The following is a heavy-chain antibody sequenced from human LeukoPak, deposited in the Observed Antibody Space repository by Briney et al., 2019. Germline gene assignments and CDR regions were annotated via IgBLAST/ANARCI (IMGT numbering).Heavy chain of an antibody. V-gene: IGHV4-4*09. Sequence: SETLSLTCSVSGDSINGYSWGWVRQPPGKGLECIGYMFDRGSPNHHPSLQNRVTTSVDTSKNEFSLRLTSVTAADTAVYYCARRIQLWSYWHFDLWGRGTLVTVSS. D-gene: IGHD5-18*01. CDR1: GDSINGYS. J-gene: IGHJ2*01. CDR3: ARRIQLWSYWHFDL. CDR2: MFDRGSP.